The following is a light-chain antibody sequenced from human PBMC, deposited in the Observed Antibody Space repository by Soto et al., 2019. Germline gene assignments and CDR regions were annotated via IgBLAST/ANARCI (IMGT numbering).Light chain of an antibody. V-gene: IGKV3-15*01. CDR3: QQYNNWPPWT. CDR1: QSVSSN. J-gene: IGKJ1*01. CDR2: GAS. Sequence: EIVMTQSPATLSVSPGARDTLSCRASQSVSSNLAWYQQKPGQAPRLLIYGASTRATGIPARFSGSGSWREFTLTISSLQSEDFSVYYCQQYNNWPPWTFGQGTKVEIK.